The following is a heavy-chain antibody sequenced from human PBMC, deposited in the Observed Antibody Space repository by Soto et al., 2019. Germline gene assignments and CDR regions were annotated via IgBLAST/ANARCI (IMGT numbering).Heavy chain of an antibody. V-gene: IGHV4-4*07. CDR2: VYTSGNP. J-gene: IGHJ4*02. CDR1: GGSISGYY. D-gene: IGHD3-22*01. Sequence: QVQLQESGPGLVKPSETLSLTCSVSGGSISGYYWSWIRQPAGKGLEWIGRVYTSGNPNYNPSLKSRVTMSVDTSKNQFSLKVTSVTAADTAVYYYARSPPGWLSFDYWGRGTLVTVSS. CDR3: ARSPPGWLSFDY.